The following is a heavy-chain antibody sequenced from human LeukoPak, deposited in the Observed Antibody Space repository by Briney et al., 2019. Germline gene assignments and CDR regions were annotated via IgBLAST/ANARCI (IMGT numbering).Heavy chain of an antibody. CDR2: IIPIFGTA. J-gene: IGHJ5*02. Sequence: GASVKVSCKASGGTFSSYAISWVRQAPGQELEWMGGIIPIFGTANYAQKFQGRVTITTDESTSTAYMELSSLRSEDTAVYYCASWITGTTGGFDPWGQGTLVTVSS. CDR1: GGTFSSYA. CDR3: ASWITGTTGGFDP. V-gene: IGHV1-69*05. D-gene: IGHD1-20*01.